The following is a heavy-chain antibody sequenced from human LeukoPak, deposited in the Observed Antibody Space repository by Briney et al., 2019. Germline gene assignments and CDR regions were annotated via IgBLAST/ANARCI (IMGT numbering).Heavy chain of an antibody. J-gene: IGHJ4*02. D-gene: IGHD5-18*01. V-gene: IGHV4-30-4*01. Sequence: SETLSLTCTVSGGSISSGDYYWSWIRQPPGKGLEWIGYIYYSGSTYYNPSLKSRVTISVDTSKNQFSLKLSSVTAADTAVYYYAREKDTAMAIDYWGQGTLVTVSS. CDR1: GGSISSGDYY. CDR3: AREKDTAMAIDY. CDR2: IYYSGST.